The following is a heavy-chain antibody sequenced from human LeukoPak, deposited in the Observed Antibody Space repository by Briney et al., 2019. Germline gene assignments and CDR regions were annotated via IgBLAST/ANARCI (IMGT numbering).Heavy chain of an antibody. D-gene: IGHD2-15*01. CDR1: GFIFCSFG. V-gene: IGHV3-23*01. CDR2: ISGSGGST. J-gene: IGHJ6*04. Sequence: RTGGSLRLSCAACGFIFCSFGVSWVRRAPGGGLEWVSAISGSGGSTFYADSVKGQFTISRDNSKNTLNLQLNSLRAEDAVFYYCAKISRVVAGRMTVGGKGTTVTISS. CDR3: AKISRVVAGRMTV.